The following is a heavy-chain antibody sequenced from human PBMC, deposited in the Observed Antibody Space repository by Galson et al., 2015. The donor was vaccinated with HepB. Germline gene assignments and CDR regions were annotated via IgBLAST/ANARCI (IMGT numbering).Heavy chain of an antibody. CDR1: GGSISSYC. Sequence: TLSLTCTVSGGSISSYCWSWIRQPPGKGLEWIGYIYYSGSTNYNPSLKSRVTISLDTSKNQFSLKLSSVTAADTAVYYCARTPVSYGSAPFDYWGQGTLVTVSS. V-gene: IGHV4-59*01. CDR2: IYYSGST. J-gene: IGHJ4*02. D-gene: IGHD3-10*01. CDR3: ARTPVSYGSAPFDY.